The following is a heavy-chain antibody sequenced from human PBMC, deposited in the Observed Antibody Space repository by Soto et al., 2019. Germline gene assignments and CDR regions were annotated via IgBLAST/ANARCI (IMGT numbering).Heavy chain of an antibody. D-gene: IGHD4-4*01. Sequence: ISCTLSVDTLTSFSTSWGRHSPRRGVEWMGRIDPSAAYTNYSPSFQGHVTFSADKSISTAYLQWSSLKASDTPMYYCARRSPTVTNRLKQWLQRAAEDCDHWGQGTLVTVS. CDR3: ARRSPTVTNRLKQWLQRAAEDCDH. CDR1: VDTLTSFS. V-gene: IGHV5-10-1*01. CDR2: IDPSAAYT. J-gene: IGHJ4*02.